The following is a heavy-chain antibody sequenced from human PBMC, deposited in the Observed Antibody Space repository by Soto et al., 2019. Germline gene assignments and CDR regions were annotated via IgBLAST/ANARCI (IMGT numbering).Heavy chain of an antibody. Sequence: VNVSCKASGGSFSSYAISWVGQAPGEGREWMGGIIPIFGTANYAQKFQGRVTITAHKPTSTAYMELSSLRSEDTAVYSCADTYYDFWSGYSYYYYYGLDVWGQGTTVTVSS. D-gene: IGHD3-3*01. CDR3: ADTYYDFWSGYSYYYYYGLDV. J-gene: IGHJ6*02. CDR2: IIPIFGTA. CDR1: GGSFSSYA. V-gene: IGHV1-69*06.